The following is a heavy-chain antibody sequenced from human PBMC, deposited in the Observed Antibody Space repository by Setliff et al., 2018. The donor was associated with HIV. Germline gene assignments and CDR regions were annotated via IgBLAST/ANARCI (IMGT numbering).Heavy chain of an antibody. V-gene: IGHV4-61*02. J-gene: IGHJ6*02. Sequence: SETLSLTCTVSGNSINSGSYYWSWIRQPAGEGLEWIGRIRTSGSTNYNPSLRSRVTMSLDTSKNNFSLKLSSVTAADTAVYYCASRPAGAVAGGYGMDVWGQGTTVTVSS. CDR3: ASRPAGAVAGGYGMDV. D-gene: IGHD6-19*01. CDR2: IRTSGST. CDR1: GNSINSGSYY.